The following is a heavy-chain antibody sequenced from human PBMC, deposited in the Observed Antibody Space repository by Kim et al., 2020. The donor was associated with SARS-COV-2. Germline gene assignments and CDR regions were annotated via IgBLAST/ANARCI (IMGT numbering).Heavy chain of an antibody. CDR2: I. V-gene: IGHV3-9*01. Sequence: IGNAEPAKGRFTISRANAKNSLYLQMNSLRAEATALYSCEKEGYGSGYFDYWGQGTLVTVSS. J-gene: IGHJ4*02. D-gene: IGHD3-10*01. CDR3: EKEGYGSGYFDY.